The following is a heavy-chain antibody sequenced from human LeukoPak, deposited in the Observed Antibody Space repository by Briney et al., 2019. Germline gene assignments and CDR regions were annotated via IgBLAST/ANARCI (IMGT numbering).Heavy chain of an antibody. J-gene: IGHJ4*02. Sequence: GGSLRLSCAASGFTFSSYAMHWVRQAPGKGLEWVAIISYDGNNKNYADSVKGRFTISRDNSKNTLYLQMNSLRAEDTAVYYCAGDSGYDHHGLFDYWGQGTLVTVSS. CDR3: AGDSGYDHHGLFDY. V-gene: IGHV3-30*04. CDR2: ISYDGNNK. CDR1: GFTFSSYA. D-gene: IGHD5-12*01.